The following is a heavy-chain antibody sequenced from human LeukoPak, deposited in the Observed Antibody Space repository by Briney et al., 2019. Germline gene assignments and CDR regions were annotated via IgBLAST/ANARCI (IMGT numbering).Heavy chain of an antibody. CDR2: IKQDGSEK. Sequence: PGGSLRLSCAASGFTFSSYSMNWVRQAPGKGLEWVANIKQDGSEKNYVDSVKGRFTISRDNAKNSLFLQMNSLRADDTAVYYCARGRGWLEDYWGQGTLVTVDS. D-gene: IGHD5-12*01. J-gene: IGHJ4*02. CDR3: ARGRGWLEDY. CDR1: GFTFSSYS. V-gene: IGHV3-7*03.